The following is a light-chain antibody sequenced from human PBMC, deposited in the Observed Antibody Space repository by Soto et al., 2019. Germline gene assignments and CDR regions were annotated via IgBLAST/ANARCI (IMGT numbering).Light chain of an antibody. CDR1: QSVSSRY. Sequence: EIVLTQSPGTLSLSPGERATLSCRASQSVSSRYFAWYQQKPGQAPRLLIYGASSRATDIPDRFTGSGSGTDFTLTVSRLEPEDFAVYFCQQYGSSPIPFGQGTRLEIK. CDR3: QQYGSSPIP. CDR2: GAS. J-gene: IGKJ5*01. V-gene: IGKV3-20*01.